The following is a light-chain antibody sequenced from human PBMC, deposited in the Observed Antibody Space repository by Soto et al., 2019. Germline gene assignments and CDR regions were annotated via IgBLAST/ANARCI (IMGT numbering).Light chain of an antibody. CDR1: QSVSSSY. CDR3: QQYGSSPLT. V-gene: IGKV3-20*01. CDR2: GAS. J-gene: IGKJ4*01. Sequence: IVLTQSPATLSLSPGERATLSCRASQSVSSSYLAWYQQEPGQAPRLLIYGASSRATGIPDRFSGSGSGTDFTLTISRLEPEDFAVYYCQQYGSSPLTFGGGTKVDIK.